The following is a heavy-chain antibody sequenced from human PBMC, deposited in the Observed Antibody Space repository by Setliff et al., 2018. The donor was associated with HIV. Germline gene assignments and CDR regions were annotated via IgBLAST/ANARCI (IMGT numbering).Heavy chain of an antibody. J-gene: IGHJ4*02. CDR3: ARDGYYYDSSGHLAYYSDY. CDR2: INTYTGTP. CDR1: GYTFTSYG. D-gene: IGHD3-22*01. V-gene: IGHV7-4-1*02. Sequence: ASVKVSCKASGYTFTSYGMNWVRQAPGQGLEWMGWINTYTGTPTYAQDFTGRFVFSLDTSVSTAYLQISSLKAEDIAVYYCARDGYYYDSSGHLAYYSDYWGQGTLVTV.